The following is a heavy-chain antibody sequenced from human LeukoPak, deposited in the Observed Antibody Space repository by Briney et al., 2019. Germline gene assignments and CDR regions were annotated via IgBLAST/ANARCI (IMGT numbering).Heavy chain of an antibody. V-gene: IGHV3-23*01. Sequence: GGSLRLSCAASGFTFSSYAMSWVRQAPGKGLEWVSAISGSGGSTYYADSVKGRFTISRDNSKNTLYLQMNSLRAEDTAVYYCAKVVEDFWSGYYIDYWGQGILVTVSS. D-gene: IGHD3-3*01. CDR2: ISGSGGST. CDR1: GFTFSSYA. J-gene: IGHJ4*02. CDR3: AKVVEDFWSGYYIDY.